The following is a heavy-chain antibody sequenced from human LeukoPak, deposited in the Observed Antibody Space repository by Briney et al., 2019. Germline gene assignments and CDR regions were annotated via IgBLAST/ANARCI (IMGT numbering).Heavy chain of an antibody. CDR1: GFTFSSNW. CDR3: AKVGDSFDY. Sequence: GGSLRLSCAASGFTFSSNWMHWVRQGPGKGLVWVSRINSDGSGTSYADSVKGRFTISRDNAKNTLYLQMNSLRAEDTAVYYCAKVGDSFDYWGQGTLVTVSS. D-gene: IGHD3-16*01. V-gene: IGHV3-74*01. CDR2: INSDGSGT. J-gene: IGHJ4*02.